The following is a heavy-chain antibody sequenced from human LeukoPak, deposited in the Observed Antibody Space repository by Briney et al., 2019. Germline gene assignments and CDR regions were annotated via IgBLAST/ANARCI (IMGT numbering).Heavy chain of an antibody. CDR2: ISWNSGSI. J-gene: IGHJ6*02. V-gene: IGHV3-9*01. D-gene: IGHD6-19*01. CDR1: GFTFDDYA. Sequence: GGSLRLSCAASGFTFDDYATHWVRQAPGKGLEWVSGISWNSGSIGYADSVKGRFTISRDNAKNSLYPQMNSLRAEDTALYYCAKGAVAVLYYYYGMDVWGQGTTVTVSS. CDR3: AKGAVAVLYYYYGMDV.